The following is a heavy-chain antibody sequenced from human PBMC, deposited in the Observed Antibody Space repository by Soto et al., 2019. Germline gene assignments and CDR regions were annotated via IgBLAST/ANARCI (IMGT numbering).Heavy chain of an antibody. CDR3: ARMSSSGSLNWFDP. CDR2: MNPGSGNT. CDR1: GYTFTNYD. J-gene: IGHJ5*02. Sequence: ASVKVSCKASGYTFTNYDISWVRQATGQGLEWMGWMNPGSGNTGYAHKFQGRVTMTRNISISTAYIQLSRLASDDTAIYYCARMSSSGSLNWFDPWRQGPLVNVS. V-gene: IGHV1-8*01. D-gene: IGHD3-10*01.